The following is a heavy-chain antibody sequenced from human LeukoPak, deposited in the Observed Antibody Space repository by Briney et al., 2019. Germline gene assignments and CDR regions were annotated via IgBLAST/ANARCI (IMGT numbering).Heavy chain of an antibody. V-gene: IGHV1-18*01. D-gene: IGHD6-19*01. CDR3: ARDLPGAAVEGTTRGMDV. CDR1: GYIFTSRG. Sequence: ASVKVSCKASGYIFTSRGITWVRQAPGQGLEWMGWISAYNGNTNYAQNVQGRVTVTRDASTSTAYMELRSLRSDDTAVYFCARDLPGAAVEGTTRGMDVWGQGTTVTVSS. J-gene: IGHJ6*02. CDR2: ISAYNGNT.